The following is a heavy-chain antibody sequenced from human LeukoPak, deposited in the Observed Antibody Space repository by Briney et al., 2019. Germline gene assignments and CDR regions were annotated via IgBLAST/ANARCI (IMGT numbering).Heavy chain of an antibody. V-gene: IGHV3-53*01. CDR2: IYSGADT. CDR1: GFTVSSND. CDR3: TSLIRGAFDV. Sequence: GGSLRLSCAASGFTVSSNDMSWVRQAPGKGLEWVSLIYSGADTYYADSVKGRFTISRDISKNTVYFQMDSLRAEDTAVYYCTSLIRGAFDVWGQGTMVAVSS. J-gene: IGHJ3*01. D-gene: IGHD3-10*01.